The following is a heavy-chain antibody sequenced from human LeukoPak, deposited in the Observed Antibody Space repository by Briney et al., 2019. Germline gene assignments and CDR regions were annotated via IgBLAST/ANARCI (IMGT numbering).Heavy chain of an antibody. J-gene: IGHJ4*02. CDR2: ISYDGSNK. CDR1: GFTFSSYG. V-gene: IGHV3-30*18. Sequence: GRSLRLSCAASGFTFSSYGMHWVRQAPGKGLEWVAVISYDGSNKYYADSVKGRFTISRDNSKNTLYLQMNSLRAEDTAVCYCAKGSADLHFDYWGQGTLVTVSS. CDR3: AKGSADLHFDY.